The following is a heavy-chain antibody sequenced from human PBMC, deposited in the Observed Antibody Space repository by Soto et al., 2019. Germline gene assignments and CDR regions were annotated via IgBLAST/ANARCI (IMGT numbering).Heavy chain of an antibody. V-gene: IGHV3-7*03. CDR3: ASDAYLDIVKRVYYYGMDV. CDR2: IKQDGSEK. Sequence: PGGSLRLSCAASGFTFSSYWMSWVRQAPGKGLEWVANIKQDGSEKYYVDSVKGRFTISRDNAKNSLYLQMNSLRAEDTAVYYCASDAYLDIVKRVYYYGMDVWGQGTTVTVSS. J-gene: IGHJ6*02. D-gene: IGHD2-2*03. CDR1: GFTFSSYW.